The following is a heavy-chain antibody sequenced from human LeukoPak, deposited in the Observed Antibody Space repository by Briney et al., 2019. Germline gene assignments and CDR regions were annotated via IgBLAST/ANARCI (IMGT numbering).Heavy chain of an antibody. CDR2: ISGSGGST. CDR3: ATCCSSTSCPFDY. D-gene: IGHD2-2*01. Sequence: GGSLRLSCAASGFTFSSYGMSWVRQAPGKGLEWVSDISGSGGSTYYADSVKGRFTISRDNSKNTLYLQMNSLRAEDTAVYYCATCCSSTSCPFDYWGQGTLVTVSS. V-gene: IGHV3-23*01. CDR1: GFTFSSYG. J-gene: IGHJ4*02.